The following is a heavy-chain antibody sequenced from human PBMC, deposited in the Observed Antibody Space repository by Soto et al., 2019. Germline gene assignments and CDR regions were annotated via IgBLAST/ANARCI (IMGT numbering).Heavy chain of an antibody. CDR2: IYYSGST. Sequence: SETLSLTCTVSGASISNNYWRWIRQPPGKGLEWIGYIYYSGSTNYNPSLKSRVTISVDTSKNQFSLKLSSVTAADTAVYYCAREVGGAAAAYNWFDPWGQGTLVTVSS. D-gene: IGHD6-13*01. V-gene: IGHV4-59*01. CDR3: AREVGGAAAAYNWFDP. J-gene: IGHJ5*02. CDR1: GASISNNY.